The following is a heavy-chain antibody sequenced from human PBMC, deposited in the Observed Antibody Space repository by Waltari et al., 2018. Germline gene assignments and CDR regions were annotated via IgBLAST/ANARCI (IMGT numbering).Heavy chain of an antibody. CDR2: INHMGST. V-gene: IGHV4-34*01. CDR3: ASSTAGGAAFDI. D-gene: IGHD3-10*01. CDR1: GGSFSGYY. J-gene: IGHJ3*02. Sequence: QVQLQQWGAGLLKPSETLSLTCAVYGGSFSGYYWSWIRQPPGKGLEWIGEINHMGSTNYNPSLKSRVTISVDTSKNQFSLKLSSVTAADTAVYYCASSTAGGAAFDIWGQGTMVTVSS.